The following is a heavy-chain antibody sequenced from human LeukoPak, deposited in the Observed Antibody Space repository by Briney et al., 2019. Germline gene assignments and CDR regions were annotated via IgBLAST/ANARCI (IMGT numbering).Heavy chain of an antibody. CDR2: ISGLGDII. CDR3: AKMGDQWLSMDC. Sequence: GGSLRLSCAASGFSLDDYAMNWVRQAPGKGLEWVSLISGLGDIIHYADSVKGRLTISRDNSRNSLYLQMNSLTTEDTAFYYCAKMGDQWLSMDCWGRGTLVTVSS. D-gene: IGHD6-19*01. CDR1: GFSLDDYA. J-gene: IGHJ4*02. V-gene: IGHV3-43*02.